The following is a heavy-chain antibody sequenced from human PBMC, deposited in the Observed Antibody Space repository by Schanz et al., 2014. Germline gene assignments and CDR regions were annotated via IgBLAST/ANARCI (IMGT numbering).Heavy chain of an antibody. CDR1: GYTFPSYV. V-gene: IGHV1-18*04. J-gene: IGHJ6*02. D-gene: IGHD3-3*01. Sequence: QVQLVQSGREVKKPGASVKVSCKASGYTFPSYVIIWVRQAPGQGLEWMGWINVYNGDTKFAKTFQDRVTLTTDTSTSTAYMELRSLRSDDTAVYYCASDFWSGYSHYYYGLDVWGQGTTVTVSS. CDR2: INVYNGDT. CDR3: ASDFWSGYSHYYYGLDV.